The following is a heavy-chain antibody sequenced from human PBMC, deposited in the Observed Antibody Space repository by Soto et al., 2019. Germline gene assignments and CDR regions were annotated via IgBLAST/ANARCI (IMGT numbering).Heavy chain of an antibody. CDR1: GDTFSSYA. V-gene: IGHV1-69*13. J-gene: IGHJ4*02. D-gene: IGHD6-13*01. Sequence: GASVNCSCKPSGDTFSSYAMIWVRHAPGQGLEWMGGIITIFCTANYAQKFQGRVTITAYESTITAYKELSSLRSEDTAVYYCARGYSSSWYIYWGQGTLVKVSS. CDR3: ARGYSSSWYIY. CDR2: IITIFCTA.